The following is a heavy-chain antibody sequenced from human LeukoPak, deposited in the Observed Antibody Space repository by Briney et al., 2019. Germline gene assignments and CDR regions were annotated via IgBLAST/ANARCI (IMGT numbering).Heavy chain of an antibody. CDR1: GFTFSSYS. D-gene: IGHD3-22*01. J-gene: IGHJ4*02. CDR2: ISSSSSYI. V-gene: IGHV3-21*01. CDR3: ARVSYDSSGYAGY. Sequence: GGSLRLSCAASGFTFSSYSMNWVRQAPGKGLEWVSSISSSSSYIYYADSVKSRFTISRDNAKNSLYLQMNSLRAEDTAVYYCARVSYDSSGYAGYWGQGTLVTVSS.